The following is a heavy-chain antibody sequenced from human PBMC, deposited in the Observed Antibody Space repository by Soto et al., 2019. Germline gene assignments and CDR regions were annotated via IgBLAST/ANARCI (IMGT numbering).Heavy chain of an antibody. Sequence: EVQLVETGGGLIQPGGSVRLSCAVSGFSVSSSYMTCVRQAPGKGLEWVSVISPTGGTYYADSVKGRSTISRDDFKNTLYLEVNSLRADGTAVYYCARDPGRVVRGFYIWGQGTMVTVSS. CDR1: GFSVSSSY. J-gene: IGHJ3*02. CDR2: ISPTGGT. V-gene: IGHV3-53*02. D-gene: IGHD3-10*01. CDR3: ARDPGRVVRGFYI.